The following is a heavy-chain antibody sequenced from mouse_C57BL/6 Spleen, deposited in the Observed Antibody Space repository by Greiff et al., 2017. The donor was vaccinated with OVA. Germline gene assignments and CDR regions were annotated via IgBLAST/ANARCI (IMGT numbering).Heavy chain of an antibody. V-gene: IGHV5-6*01. D-gene: IGHD1-1*01. CDR1: GFTFSSYG. CDR3: ARNYGSSGDAMDY. Sequence: EVHLVESGGDLVKPGGSLKLSCAASGFTFSSYGMSWVRQTPDKRLEWVATISSGGSYTYYPDSVKGRFTISRDNAKNTLYLQMSSLKSEDTAMYYCARNYGSSGDAMDYWGQGTSVTVSS. J-gene: IGHJ4*01. CDR2: ISSGGSYT.